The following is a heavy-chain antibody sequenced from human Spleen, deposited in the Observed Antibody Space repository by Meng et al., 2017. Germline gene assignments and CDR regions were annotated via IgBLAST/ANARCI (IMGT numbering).Heavy chain of an antibody. CDR1: GFIFTDSR. D-gene: IGHD4-11*01. V-gene: IGHV3-23*04. J-gene: IGHJ4*02. CDR2: ISSTGGAT. Sequence: EAQLVESGGGLVRPGGSLRVSCAASGFIFTDSRMNWVRQAPGKGLEWVSTISSTGGATYYADSVKGRLTISRDNSKNTLYLQMNSLRAEDTAVYYCVPRTTYFDSWGLGTLVTVSS. CDR3: VPRTTYFDS.